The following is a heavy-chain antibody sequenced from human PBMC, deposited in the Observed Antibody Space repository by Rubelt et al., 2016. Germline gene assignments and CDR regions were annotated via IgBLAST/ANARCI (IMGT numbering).Heavy chain of an antibody. CDR1: GGSISSSSYY. V-gene: IGHV4-39*07. J-gene: IGHJ5*02. Sequence: QLQLQESGPGLVKPSETLSLTCTVSGGSISSSSYYWGWIRQPPGKGLEWIGSIYSSGGTYYNPSLKRRVIISVDPSKNQCSLKLNFVTAADSAVYYCTKRNSTGGRWFDPWGQGTLVTVSS. CDR2: IYSSGGT. D-gene: IGHD2-8*02. CDR3: TKRNSTGGRWFDP.